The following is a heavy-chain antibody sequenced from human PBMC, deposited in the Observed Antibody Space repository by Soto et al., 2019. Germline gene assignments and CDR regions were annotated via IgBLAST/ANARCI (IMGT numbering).Heavy chain of an antibody. D-gene: IGHD1-1*01. Sequence: PGGSLRLSCAASGFTFSSYEMNWVRQAPGKGLEWVGRIKSKTDGGTTDYAAPVRGRFTISRDASKTTVYLQMNRLKTEDTAVYFCTTDPHSTGTKYWGQGTLVTVS. CDR3: TTDPHSTGTKY. J-gene: IGHJ4*02. V-gene: IGHV3-15*01. CDR2: IKSKTDGGTT. CDR1: GFTFSSYE.